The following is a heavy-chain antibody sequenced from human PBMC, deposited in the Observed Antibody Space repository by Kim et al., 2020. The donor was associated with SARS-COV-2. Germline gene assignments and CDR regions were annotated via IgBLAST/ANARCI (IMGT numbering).Heavy chain of an antibody. V-gene: IGHV3-23*01. CDR1: GFTFSSYA. J-gene: IGHJ4*02. D-gene: IGHD5-18*01. Sequence: GGSLRLSCAASGFTFSSYAMSWVRQAPGKGPEWVSAISGSGGSTYYADSVKGRFTISRDNSKNTLYLQMNSLRAEDTAVYYCAKDALRYSYGYYFDYWGQGTLVTVSS. CDR2: ISGSGGST. CDR3: AKDALRYSYGYYFDY.